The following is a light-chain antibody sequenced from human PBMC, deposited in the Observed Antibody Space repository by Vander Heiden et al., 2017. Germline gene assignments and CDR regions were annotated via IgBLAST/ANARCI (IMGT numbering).Light chain of an antibody. CDR3: QQYDSNPLFT. Sequence: DIVMTQSPDSLAVSLGERATINCKSSQSVLYSSKNKNYLAWYQQKPGQPPKLLIYWASTRESGVPDRFSGSGSGTDFTLTISSRQAEDVAVYYCQQYDSNPLFTFGHGTKVDIK. CDR1: QSVLYSSKNKNY. J-gene: IGKJ3*01. CDR2: WAS. V-gene: IGKV4-1*01.